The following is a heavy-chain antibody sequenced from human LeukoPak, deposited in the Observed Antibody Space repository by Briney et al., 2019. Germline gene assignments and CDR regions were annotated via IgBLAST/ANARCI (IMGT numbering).Heavy chain of an antibody. CDR2: IIPILGIA. J-gene: IGHJ4*02. CDR1: GGTFSSYA. Sequence: SVKVSCKASGGTFSSYAISWVRQAPGQGLEWMGRIIPILGIANYAQKFQGRVTITADKSTSTAYMELSSLRSEDTAVYYCARFFGNSFHDYWGQETLVTVSS. D-gene: IGHD4-4*01. V-gene: IGHV1-69*04. CDR3: ARFFGNSFHDY.